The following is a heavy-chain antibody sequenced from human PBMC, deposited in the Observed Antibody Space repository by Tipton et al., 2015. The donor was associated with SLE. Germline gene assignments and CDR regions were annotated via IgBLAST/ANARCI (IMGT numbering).Heavy chain of an antibody. Sequence: TLSLTCTVSGGSISSGSYPWSWIRKPAGKGLEWIGYIYASGSTHYNPSLTSRVTMSVDTSKNHFSLNLTSVTAADTAVYYCARGRLGDSHHHCDYWGQGTLVSVSS. CDR2: IYASGST. J-gene: IGHJ4*02. CDR3: ARGRLGDSHHHCDY. CDR1: GGSISSGSYP. D-gene: IGHD1-26*01. V-gene: IGHV4-61*09.